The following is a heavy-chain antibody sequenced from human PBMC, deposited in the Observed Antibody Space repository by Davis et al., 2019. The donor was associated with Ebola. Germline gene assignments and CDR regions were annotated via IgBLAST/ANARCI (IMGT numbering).Heavy chain of an antibody. CDR2: IYYSGIT. Sequence: SETLSLTCTVSGGSIISSSSYWGWIRQPPRKGLEWIGSIYYSGITNYNPSLKSRVTISVDTSKNQFSLKLSSVTAADTAVYYCARAQKDEVGGILRYYYGMDVWGKGTTVTVSS. D-gene: IGHD3-16*01. CDR3: ARAQKDEVGGILRYYYGMDV. CDR1: GGSIISSSSY. J-gene: IGHJ6*04. V-gene: IGHV4-39*07.